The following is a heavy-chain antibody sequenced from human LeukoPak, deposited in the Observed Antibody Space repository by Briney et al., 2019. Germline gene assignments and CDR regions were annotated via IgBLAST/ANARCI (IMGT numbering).Heavy chain of an antibody. D-gene: IGHD3-3*01. V-gene: IGHV3-23*01. CDR2: ISGSGGST. CDR1: GFTFSSYA. CDR3: ARDYDFWSGYPLPYYMDV. J-gene: IGHJ6*03. Sequence: GGSLRLSCAASGFTFSSYAMSWVRQAPGKGLEWVSAISGSGGSTYYADSVKGRFTISRDNAKNSLYLQMNSLRAEDTAVYYCARDYDFWSGYPLPYYMDVWGKGTTVTVSS.